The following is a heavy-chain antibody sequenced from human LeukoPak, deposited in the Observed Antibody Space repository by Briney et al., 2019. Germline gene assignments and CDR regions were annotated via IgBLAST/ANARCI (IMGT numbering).Heavy chain of an antibody. CDR3: AKDGKNIYNSY. CDR2: ISSSGTTI. Sequence: GGSLRLSCAASGFTFSSYEMHWVRQAPGKGLEWVSYISSSGTTIYYADSVKGRVTISRDNSKNALYLQMNSLRADDTAVYYCAKDGKNIYNSYWGQGTLVTVSS. J-gene: IGHJ4*02. D-gene: IGHD1-1*01. CDR1: GFTFSSYE. V-gene: IGHV3-48*03.